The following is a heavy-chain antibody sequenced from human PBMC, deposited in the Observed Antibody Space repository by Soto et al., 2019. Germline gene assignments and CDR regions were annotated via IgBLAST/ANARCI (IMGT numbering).Heavy chain of an antibody. V-gene: IGHV1-58*01. CDR1: AFTYPHSA. CDR2: IVVGSGNT. Sequence: SVEVSCKAAAFTYPHSAVQWVRQARGQRPEWIGWIVVGSGNTNYAQKFQERVTITRDMSTTTVYMELSSLRSEDTAVYYCAADKGGYDFWSGPTIGLDVWGQGTTVTVSS. D-gene: IGHD3-3*01. CDR3: AADKGGYDFWSGPTIGLDV. J-gene: IGHJ6*02.